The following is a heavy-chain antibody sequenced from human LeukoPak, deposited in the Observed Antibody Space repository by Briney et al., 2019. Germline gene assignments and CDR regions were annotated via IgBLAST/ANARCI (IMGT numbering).Heavy chain of an antibody. J-gene: IGHJ5*02. CDR2: MYYSGKT. CDR1: GDSITGSTYY. CDR3: ARDLRWELIPSFDP. D-gene: IGHD1-26*01. V-gene: IGHV4-39*07. Sequence: KASETLSLTCTVSGDSITGSTYYWGWIRLPPGKGLEWIGSMYYSGKTYYNPSLKSRVTISVDTSKNQFSLKLSSVTAADTAVYYCARDLRWELIPSFDPWGQGTLVTVSS.